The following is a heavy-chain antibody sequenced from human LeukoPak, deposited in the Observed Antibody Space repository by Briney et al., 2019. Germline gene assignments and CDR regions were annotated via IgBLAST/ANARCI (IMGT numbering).Heavy chain of an antibody. CDR1: GYTFTGYY. D-gene: IGHD5-12*01. CDR3: AREYSGYRRMDV. CDR2: INPNSGGT. V-gene: IGHV1-2*02. J-gene: IGHJ6*04. Sequence: ASVKVSCKASGYTFTGYYMHWVRQDPGQGLEWMGWINPNSGGTNYAQKFQGRVTMTRDTSISTAYMELSRLRSDDTAVYYCAREYSGYRRMDVWGKGTTVTVSS.